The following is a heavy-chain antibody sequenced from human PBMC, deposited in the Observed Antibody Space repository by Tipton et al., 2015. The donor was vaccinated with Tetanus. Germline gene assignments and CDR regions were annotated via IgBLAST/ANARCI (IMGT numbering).Heavy chain of an antibody. J-gene: IGHJ4*02. CDR2: ISYVGSNK. Sequence: SLRLSCAASGFTFSSYGMHWVRQAPGKGLEWVAVISYVGSNKYYADSVKGRFTISRDNSKNTLYLQMNSLRAEDTAVYYCAKPVATRVFWGGFDYWGQGTLVTVSS. D-gene: IGHD3-3*01. CDR1: GFTFSSYG. V-gene: IGHV3-30*18. CDR3: AKPVATRVFWGGFDY.